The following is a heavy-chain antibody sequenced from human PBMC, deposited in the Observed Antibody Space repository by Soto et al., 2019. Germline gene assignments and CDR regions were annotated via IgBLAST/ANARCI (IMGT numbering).Heavy chain of an antibody. J-gene: IGHJ6*03. V-gene: IGHV3-15*01. Sequence: PGGSLRLSCAASGFTFSNAWMSWVRQAPGKGLEWVGRIKSKTDGGTTDYAAPVKGRFTISRDDSKNTLYLQMNSLKTENKAEYYCTTLVVPADRGYSYGYHPRIVLYYYMDVWGKGTTVTVSS. CDR2: IKSKTDGGTT. CDR3: TTLVVPADRGYSYGYHPRIVLYYYMDV. D-gene: IGHD5-18*01. CDR1: GFTFSNAW.